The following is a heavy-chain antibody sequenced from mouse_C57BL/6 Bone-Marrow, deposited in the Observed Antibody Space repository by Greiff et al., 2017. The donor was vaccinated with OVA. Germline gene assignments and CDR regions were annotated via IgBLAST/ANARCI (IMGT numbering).Heavy chain of an antibody. CDR3: ARVYSSYAMDY. D-gene: IGHD2-5*01. J-gene: IGHJ4*01. CDR1: GYTFTSYG. CDR2: IYPRSGNT. V-gene: IGHV1-81*01. Sequence: QVQLQQSGAELARPGASVRLSCKASGYTFTSYGISWVKQRTGQGLEWIGEIYPRSGNTYYNEKFKGKATLTADKSSSTAYMELRSLTSEDSAVYFCARVYSSYAMDYWGQGTSVTVSS.